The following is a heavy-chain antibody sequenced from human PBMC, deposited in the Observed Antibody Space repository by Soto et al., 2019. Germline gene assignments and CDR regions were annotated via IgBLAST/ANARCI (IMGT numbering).Heavy chain of an antibody. V-gene: IGHV3-11*01. J-gene: IGHJ4*02. CDR1: GFTFSDYY. Sequence: GGSLRLSCAASGFTFSDYYMSWIRQAPGKGLEWVSYISSSGSTIYYADSVKGRFTISRDNAKNLLYLQMNSLRAEDTAVYYCARDPPATVVTPVDYWGQGTLVTVSS. CDR2: ISSSGSTI. D-gene: IGHD4-17*01. CDR3: ARDPPATVVTPVDY.